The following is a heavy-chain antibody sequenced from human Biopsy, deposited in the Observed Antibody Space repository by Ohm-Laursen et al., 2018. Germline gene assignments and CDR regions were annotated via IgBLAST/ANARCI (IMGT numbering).Heavy chain of an antibody. Sequence: GTLSLTWTVSGDSISSYYWSWIRQPPGKGLEWIGHISYTGYTSYNASLKSRVTISVDTSRNHFSLRLSSLTAADTAVYYCARGSNDFGGLYFPRWGQGTLLTVSS. CDR1: GDSISSYY. V-gene: IGHV4-59*01. D-gene: IGHD4-23*01. J-gene: IGHJ4*02. CDR2: ISYTGYT. CDR3: ARGSNDFGGLYFPR.